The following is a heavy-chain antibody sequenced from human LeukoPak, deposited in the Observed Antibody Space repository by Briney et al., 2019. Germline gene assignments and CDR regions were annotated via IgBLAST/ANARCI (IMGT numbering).Heavy chain of an antibody. V-gene: IGHV6-1*01. CDR1: GDGVSSNSAA. D-gene: IGHD3-22*01. CDR3: AREIYYDSSGYYLFDY. CDR2: TYYRSRWYN. Sequence: SQTLSLTCAISGDGVSSNSAAWNWIRQSPSRGLEWLGRTYYRSRWYNDYAVSVKSRITINPDTSKNQFSLQLNSVTPEDTAVYYCAREIYYDSSGYYLFDYWGQGTLVTVSS. J-gene: IGHJ4*02.